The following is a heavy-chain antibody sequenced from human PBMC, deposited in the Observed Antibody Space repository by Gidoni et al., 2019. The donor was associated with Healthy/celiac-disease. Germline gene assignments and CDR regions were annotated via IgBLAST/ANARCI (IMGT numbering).Heavy chain of an antibody. V-gene: IGHV1-2*04. CDR3: ARDRPYCTGGVCYYYGMDV. CDR1: GYTFTGYY. CDR2: INPNSGGT. D-gene: IGHD2-8*02. Sequence: QVQLVQSGAEVTKPGASVKVSCKASGYTFTGYYMHWVRQAPGQGLEWMGWINPNSGGTNYAHKFQGWVTMTRDTSISTAYMELSRLRSDDTAVYYCARDRPYCTGGVCYYYGMDVWGQGTTVTVSS. J-gene: IGHJ6*02.